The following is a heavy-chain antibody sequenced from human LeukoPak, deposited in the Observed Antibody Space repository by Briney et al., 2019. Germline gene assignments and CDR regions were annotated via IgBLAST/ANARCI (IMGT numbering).Heavy chain of an antibody. CDR1: GFTFSSYW. CDR2: IKGDGSEK. V-gene: IGHV3-7*03. CDR3: ARDVGWFRFDY. J-gene: IGHJ4*01. Sequence: GGSLRLSCAASGFTFSSYWMTWVRQAPGKGLEWVADIKGDGSEKRCEDSVRGRFTVSRDNAKNSLYLQMNSLRVEDTAVYYCARDVGWFRFDYWGHGTLVTASS. D-gene: IGHD2-15*01.